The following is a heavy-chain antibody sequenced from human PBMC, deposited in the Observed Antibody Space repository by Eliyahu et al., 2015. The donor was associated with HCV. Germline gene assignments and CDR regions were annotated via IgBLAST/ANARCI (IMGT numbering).Heavy chain of an antibody. V-gene: IGHV3-23*01. Sequence: EVQLLESGGGLVQPGGSLRLSCAASGFTFSSYAMSWXRQAPGKGLEWVSAISGSGGRTYYADSVKGRFTISRDNSKNTLYLQMNSLRTEDTAVYYCAKEHTYYYGSGSYYPHYYYGMDVWGKGTTVTVSS. CDR2: ISGSGGRT. J-gene: IGHJ6*04. D-gene: IGHD3-10*01. CDR3: AKEHTYYYGSGSYYPHYYYGMDV. CDR1: GFTFSSYA.